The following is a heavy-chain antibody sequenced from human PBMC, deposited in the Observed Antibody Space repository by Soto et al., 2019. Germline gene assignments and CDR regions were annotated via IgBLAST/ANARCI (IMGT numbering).Heavy chain of an antibody. CDR1: GFTFSSYG. D-gene: IGHD6-19*01. Sequence: PGGSLRLSCAASGFTFSSYGMHWVRQAPGKGLEWVAVISYDGSNKYYADSVKGRFTISRDNSKNTLYLQMNSLRAEDTAVYYCAKSGYSSGWIGMDYWGQGTLVTVSS. J-gene: IGHJ4*02. CDR2: ISYDGSNK. V-gene: IGHV3-30*18. CDR3: AKSGYSSGWIGMDY.